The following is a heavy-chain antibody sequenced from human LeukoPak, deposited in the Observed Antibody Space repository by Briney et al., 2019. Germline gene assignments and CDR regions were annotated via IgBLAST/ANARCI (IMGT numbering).Heavy chain of an antibody. D-gene: IGHD6-6*01. CDR2: IYYTGTT. CDR3: APEYSSAIGYGMDV. V-gene: IGHV4-39*01. CDR1: VGSIRSGTSH. Sequence: PSETLSLTCTVSVGSIRSGTSHWGWIRQPPGKGRGWIASIYYTGTTYYNPSLKSRVTISVDTSKNQFSLKLSSVTAADTAVYYCAPEYSSAIGYGMDVWGQGTLVTVSS. J-gene: IGHJ4*02.